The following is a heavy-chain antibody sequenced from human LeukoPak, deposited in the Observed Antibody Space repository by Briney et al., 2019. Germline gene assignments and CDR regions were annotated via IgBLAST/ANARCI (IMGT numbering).Heavy chain of an antibody. Sequence: RGESLKISCQGSGYSFTKNWIGWGRQMPGKGLEWMGIIYPGDSDTRYSPSFQGQVTISADKSISTAYLHWSSLKASDTAMYYCATNTGYSYGYYFDYWGQGTLVAVSS. J-gene: IGHJ4*02. D-gene: IGHD5-18*01. CDR3: ATNTGYSYGYYFDY. CDR1: GYSFTKNW. V-gene: IGHV5-51*01. CDR2: IYPGDSDT.